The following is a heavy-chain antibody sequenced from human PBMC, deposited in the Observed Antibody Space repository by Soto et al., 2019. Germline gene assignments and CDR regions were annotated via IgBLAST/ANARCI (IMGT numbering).Heavy chain of an antibody. D-gene: IGHD2-15*01. V-gene: IGHV3-23*01. CDR3: APHVYCSGGSCHYDAFDI. CDR1: GFIFGNYM. J-gene: IGHJ3*02. CDR2: IRDSGDST. Sequence: EVQLLESGGGLVQPGESLRLSCAVSGFIFGNYMMTWVRQAPGKGLEWVSTIRDSGDSTYYADSVKGRFTISRDNYXXTXNLQMDSLGAEDTAVYYCAPHVYCSGGSCHYDAFDIRGQGAMVTVSS.